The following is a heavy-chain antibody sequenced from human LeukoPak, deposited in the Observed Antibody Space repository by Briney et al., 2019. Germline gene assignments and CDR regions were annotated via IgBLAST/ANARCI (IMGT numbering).Heavy chain of an antibody. CDR2: ISAYNGNA. V-gene: IGHV1-18*01. J-gene: IGHJ4*02. CDR1: GYTFTSYG. CDR3: ARDEGSGWLVARFDY. Sequence: ASVKVSCKASGYTFTSYGISWVRQAPGQGLEWMGWISAYNGNANYAQKLQGRVTMTTDTSTSTAYMELRSLRSDDTAVYYCARDEGSGWLVARFDYWGQGTLVTVSS. D-gene: IGHD2-15*01.